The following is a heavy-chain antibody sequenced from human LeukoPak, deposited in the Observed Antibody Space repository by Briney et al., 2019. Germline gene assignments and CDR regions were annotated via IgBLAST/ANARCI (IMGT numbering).Heavy chain of an antibody. V-gene: IGHV5-51*01. Sequence: KYGESLKISCKGSGYSFTSYWIGWVRQMPGNGLEWMGIIYPGDSDTRYSPSFQGQVTISADKSISTAYLQWSSLKASDTAMYYCARLVVRDGYNFDAFDIWGQGTMVTVSS. D-gene: IGHD5-24*01. J-gene: IGHJ3*02. CDR1: GYSFTSYW. CDR3: ARLVVRDGYNFDAFDI. CDR2: IYPGDSDT.